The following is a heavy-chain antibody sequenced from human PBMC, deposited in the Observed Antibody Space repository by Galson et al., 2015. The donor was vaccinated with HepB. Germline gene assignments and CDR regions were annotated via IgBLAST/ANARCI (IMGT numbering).Heavy chain of an antibody. J-gene: IGHJ5*02. CDR3: ARDRGWNWFDP. CDR2: INPNSGDT. CDR1: GYTFTGYY. D-gene: IGHD6-19*01. V-gene: IGHV1-2*02. Sequence: SVKVSCKASGYTFTGYYMHWVRQAPGQGLEWMGWINPNSGDTNYAQKFQGRVTMTRDTSISTAYIELSSLRSNDTAVYYCARDRGWNWFDPWGQGTLVTVSS.